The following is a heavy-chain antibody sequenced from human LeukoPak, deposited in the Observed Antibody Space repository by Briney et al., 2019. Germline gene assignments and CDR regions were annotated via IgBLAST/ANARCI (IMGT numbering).Heavy chain of an antibody. CDR2: INHSGST. D-gene: IGHD3-16*01. CDR3: ARVKDPGGYYYYYYMDV. Sequence: SETLSLTCAVYGGSFNNYYWSWIRQPPGKGLEWIGEINHSGSTNYSPSLKSRVTLSVDTSKNQFSLKLSSVTAADTAVYYCARVKDPGGYYYYYYMDVWGKGTTVTVSS. V-gene: IGHV4-34*01. J-gene: IGHJ6*03. CDR1: GGSFNNYY.